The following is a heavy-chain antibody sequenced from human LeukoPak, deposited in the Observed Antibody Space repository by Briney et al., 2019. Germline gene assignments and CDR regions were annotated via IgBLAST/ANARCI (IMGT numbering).Heavy chain of an antibody. V-gene: IGHV3-74*01. CDR1: GFTFSNYW. CDR3: ATAGNYRLDK. D-gene: IGHD1-7*01. CDR2: MNNDGSTI. J-gene: IGHJ4*02. Sequence: AGGSLRLSCVASGFTFSNYWMHWVRQAPGKGLVWVSRMNNDGSTINYADSVKGRFTISRDNAKNTLYLQMNSLTVDDTAVYYCATAGNYRLDKWGQGVLVTVSS.